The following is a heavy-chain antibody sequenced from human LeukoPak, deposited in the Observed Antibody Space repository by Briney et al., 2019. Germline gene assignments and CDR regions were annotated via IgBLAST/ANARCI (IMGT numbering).Heavy chain of an antibody. CDR1: GYTSTSYY. CDR2: INPNSGGT. CDR3: ARDQGSLTRSWYTGY. D-gene: IGHD6-13*01. J-gene: IGHJ4*02. Sequence: GASVKVSCKASGYTSTSYYMHWVRQAPGQGLEWMGWINPNSGGTNYAQKFQGRVTMTRDTSISTAYMELSRLRSDDTAVYFCARDQGSLTRSWYTGYWGQGTQVTVSS. V-gene: IGHV1-2*02.